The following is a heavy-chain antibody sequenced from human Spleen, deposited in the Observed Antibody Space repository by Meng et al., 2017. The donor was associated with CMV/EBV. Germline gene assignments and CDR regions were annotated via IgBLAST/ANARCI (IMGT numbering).Heavy chain of an antibody. J-gene: IGHJ4*02. CDR3: ASSGSIFGQKYYVDY. D-gene: IGHD3-3*01. V-gene: IGHV1-18*01. CDR1: GYTFTSYG. Sequence: ASVKVSCKASGYTFTSYGISWVRQAPGQGLEWMGWISAYNGNTNYAQKLQGRVTMTTDTSTSTAYMELRSLRSDDTAVYYCASSGSIFGQKYYVDYWGQGTLVTVSS. CDR2: ISAYNGNT.